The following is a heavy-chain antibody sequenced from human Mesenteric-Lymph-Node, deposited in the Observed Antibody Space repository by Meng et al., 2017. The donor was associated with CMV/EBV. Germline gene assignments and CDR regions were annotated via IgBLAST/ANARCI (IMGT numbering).Heavy chain of an antibody. CDR3: AQLDFWSGLGPKNYYYGMDV. CDR2: IHYSGSF. Sequence: GSLRLSCTVSGGSLSSYYWTWIRQSPGKGLEWIGYIHYSGSFNSNPSLKGRVTMSVDTSKNQVFLNLRPVTAADTAVYYCAQLDFWSGLGPKNYYYGMDVWGQGTTVTVSS. J-gene: IGHJ6*02. D-gene: IGHD3-3*01. V-gene: IGHV4-59*01. CDR1: GGSLSSYY.